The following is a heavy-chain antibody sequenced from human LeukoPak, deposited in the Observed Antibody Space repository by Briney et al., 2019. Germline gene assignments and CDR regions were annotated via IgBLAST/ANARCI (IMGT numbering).Heavy chain of an antibody. CDR3: ASLGDSNY. D-gene: IGHD3-10*01. V-gene: IGHV3-23*01. CDR2: ISGSGGST. J-gene: IGHJ4*02. Sequence: GGSLRVSCAASGFTFSSYAMSWVRQAPGEGLEWVSAISGSGGSTYYADSVKGRFTISRDNSKNTLYLQMNSLGAEDTAVYYCASLGDSNYWGQGTLVTVSS. CDR1: GFTFSSYA.